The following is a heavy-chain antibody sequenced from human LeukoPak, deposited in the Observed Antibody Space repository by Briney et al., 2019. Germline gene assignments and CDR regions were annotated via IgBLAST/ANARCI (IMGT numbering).Heavy chain of an antibody. Sequence: AGSLRLSCAASGFTFSSYGMSWGRKAPGKGLEWVSAISVSGGSTYYADSVKGRCTISRDNSKNTLYLQMNSLRAEDTAVYYCAKDRIVVVPAARDLTWFDPWGQGTLVTVSS. CDR2: ISVSGGST. CDR3: AKDRIVVVPAARDLTWFDP. D-gene: IGHD2-2*01. J-gene: IGHJ5*02. V-gene: IGHV3-23*01. CDR1: GFTFSSYG.